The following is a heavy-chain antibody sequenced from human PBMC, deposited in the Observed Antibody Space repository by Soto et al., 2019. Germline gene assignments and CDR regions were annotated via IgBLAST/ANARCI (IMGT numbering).Heavy chain of an antibody. CDR1: GFTFSSYA. CDR2: ISYDGSNK. J-gene: IGHJ4*02. Sequence: QVQLVESGGGVVQPGRSLRLSCAASGFTFSSYAMNWVRQAPGKGLEWVALISYDGSNKYYTDSVKGRFTISRDNSKNTLYLQMNSLRGEDSAVYYCARDHEYSVSYFDYWGQGTLVTVSS. V-gene: IGHV3-30-3*01. D-gene: IGHD1-26*01. CDR3: ARDHEYSVSYFDY.